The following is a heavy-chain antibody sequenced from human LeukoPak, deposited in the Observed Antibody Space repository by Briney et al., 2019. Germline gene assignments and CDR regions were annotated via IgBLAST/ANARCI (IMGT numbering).Heavy chain of an antibody. Sequence: LETLSLTCTVSGGSIRTDGSYWAWIRQPPGKGLEWIGSIYIDGITHYNSSLQSRVTLSIDTSKNHFSLRLTSVTAADTAVFYCARLFTRAWEYRYGMDVWGQGTAVTVSS. D-gene: IGHD1-26*01. CDR2: IYIDGIT. J-gene: IGHJ6*02. CDR3: ARLFTRAWEYRYGMDV. V-gene: IGHV4-39*02. CDR1: GGSIRTDGSY.